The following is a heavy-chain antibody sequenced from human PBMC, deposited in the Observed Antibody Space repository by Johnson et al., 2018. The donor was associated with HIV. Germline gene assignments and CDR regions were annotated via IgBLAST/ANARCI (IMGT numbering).Heavy chain of an antibody. V-gene: IGHV3-30*04. Sequence: VQLVESGGGVVQPGRSLRLSCAAYGFTFSSYAMHWVRQAPGKGLEWVAVISYDGSNKYSADSVKGRFTISRDNSKNSLYLQMNSLRAEDTAVYYCAREGDYGGFFDAFDIWGQGTMVTVSS. CDR2: ISYDGSNK. D-gene: IGHD4-23*01. CDR3: AREGDYGGFFDAFDI. CDR1: GFTFSSYA. J-gene: IGHJ3*02.